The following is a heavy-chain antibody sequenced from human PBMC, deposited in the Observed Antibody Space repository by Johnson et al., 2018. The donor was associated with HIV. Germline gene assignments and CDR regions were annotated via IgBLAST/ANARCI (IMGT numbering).Heavy chain of an antibody. CDR3: AKERGYSYGRGGALDI. J-gene: IGHJ3*02. V-gene: IGHV3-33*06. CDR1: GFTFSSYG. Sequence: QVRLVESGGGVVQPGRSLRLSCAASGFTFSSYGMHWVRQAPGKGLEWVAVIWYDGSNKNYADSVKGRFTISRDNSKNTLYLQMNSLRAEDTAVYYCAKERGYSYGRGGALDIWGQGTMVTVSS. D-gene: IGHD5-18*01. CDR2: IWYDGSNK.